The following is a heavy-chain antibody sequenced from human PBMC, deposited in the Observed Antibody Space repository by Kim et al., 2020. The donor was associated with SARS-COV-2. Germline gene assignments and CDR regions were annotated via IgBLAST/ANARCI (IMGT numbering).Heavy chain of an antibody. D-gene: IGHD3-22*01. CDR3: ASRYYYDSSGYFGNFGAFDI. V-gene: IGHV4-31*03. CDR2: IYYSGST. CDR1: GGSISSGGYY. Sequence: SETLSLTCTVSGGSISSGGYYWSWIRQHPGKGLEWIGYIYYSGSTYYNPSLKSRVTISVDTSKNQFSLKLSSVTAADTAVYYCASRYYYDSSGYFGNFGAFDIWGQGTMVTVSS. J-gene: IGHJ3*02.